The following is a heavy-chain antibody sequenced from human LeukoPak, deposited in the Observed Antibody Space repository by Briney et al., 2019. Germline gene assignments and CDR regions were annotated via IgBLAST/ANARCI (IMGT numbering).Heavy chain of an antibody. CDR2: IYYSGST. J-gene: IGHJ4*02. Sequence: SETLSLTCTVSGGSISSSSYYWGWIRQPPGKGLEWIGSIYYSGSTYYNTSLKSRVTMSADTSKNQFSLNLSSVTAADTAVYYCARYYDFWSGSGYFDNWGQGTVVTVSS. D-gene: IGHD3-3*01. CDR1: GGSISSSSYY. V-gene: IGHV4-39*01. CDR3: ARYYDFWSGSGYFDN.